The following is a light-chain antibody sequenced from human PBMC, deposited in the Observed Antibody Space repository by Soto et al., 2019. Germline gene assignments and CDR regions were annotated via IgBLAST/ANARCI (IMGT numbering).Light chain of an antibody. V-gene: IGKV3-20*01. CDR3: QQYGSSPQT. CDR2: GAS. CDR1: QSVSTSY. J-gene: IGKJ1*01. Sequence: DSVLTQSPGTLSLSPGDRATLSFRASQSVSTSYLAWYQQKPCQAPRLLIYGASSRATGIQDRFSGSGSGTDFTLTISRLEPEDFAVYYCQQYGSSPQTFGQGTKVDTK.